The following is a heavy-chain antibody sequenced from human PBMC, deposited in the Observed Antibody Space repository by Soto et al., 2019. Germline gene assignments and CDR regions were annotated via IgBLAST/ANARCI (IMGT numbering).Heavy chain of an antibody. Sequence: QVQLVQSGAEVKKPGSSVKVSCKASGGTFRSYTISWMQQAPEQELEWMGRIIPILGIANYAQKFQGRVTITADKSTSTAYMELSSLRSEDTAVYYCAHETKEANHYYDSSASQAYDYWGQGTLVTVSS. D-gene: IGHD3-22*01. CDR3: AHETKEANHYYDSSASQAYDY. CDR2: IIPILGIA. J-gene: IGHJ4*02. V-gene: IGHV1-69*02. CDR1: GGTFRSYT.